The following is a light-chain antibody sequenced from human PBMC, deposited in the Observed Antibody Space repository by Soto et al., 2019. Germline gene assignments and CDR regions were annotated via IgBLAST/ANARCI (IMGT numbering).Light chain of an antibody. Sequence: EIVLTQSPGTLSLSPGERATLSGRARQSVSSSYLAWYQQRAGQAPRLLIYGASRRAAGIPDRFSGSGSGTDFTFTISRLEPEDFGVYYCQQYGNSPLTFGGGTKVEIK. CDR2: GAS. V-gene: IGKV3-20*01. J-gene: IGKJ4*01. CDR1: QSVSSSY. CDR3: QQYGNSPLT.